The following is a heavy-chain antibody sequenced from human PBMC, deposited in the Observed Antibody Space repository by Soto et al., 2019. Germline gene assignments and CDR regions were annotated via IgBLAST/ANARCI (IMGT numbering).Heavy chain of an antibody. CDR2: INHSGST. D-gene: IGHD6-13*01. Sequence: SETLSLTCAVYGGSFSGYYWSWIRQPPGKGLEWIGEINHSGSTNYNPSLKSRVTISVDTSKNQFSLKLSSVTAADTAVYYCARGIKLRAAGTGYYYYGMDVWGQGTTVTVSS. J-gene: IGHJ6*02. CDR3: ARGIKLRAAGTGYYYYGMDV. V-gene: IGHV4-34*01. CDR1: GGSFSGYY.